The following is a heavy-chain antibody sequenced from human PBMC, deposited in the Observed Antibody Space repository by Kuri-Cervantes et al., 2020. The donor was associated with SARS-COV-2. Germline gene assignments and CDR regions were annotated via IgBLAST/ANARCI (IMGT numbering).Heavy chain of an antibody. Sequence: LSLTCAASGFTFNNYGMHWVRQAPGKGLEWVASISYEGSNKHYADSVKGRFTISRDYSRVTLYLQMNSLRAEDTAVYYCAFSGGDRYYFDYWGQGTLVTVSS. J-gene: IGHJ4*02. CDR3: AFSGGDRYYFDY. V-gene: IGHV3-30*03. CDR1: GFTFNNYG. D-gene: IGHD2-21*02. CDR2: ISYEGSNK.